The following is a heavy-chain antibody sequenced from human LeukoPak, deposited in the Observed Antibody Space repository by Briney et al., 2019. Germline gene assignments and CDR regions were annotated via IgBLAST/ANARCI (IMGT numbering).Heavy chain of an antibody. CDR3: ARESYTMVRGVIIDY. Sequence: SETLSLTCTVSGGSISSHYWSWIRQPPGKGLEWIGYIYYSGSTNYNPSLKSRVTISVDTSKNQFSLKLSSVTAADTAVYYCARESYTMVRGVIIDYWGQGTLVTVSS. D-gene: IGHD3-10*01. CDR2: IYYSGST. V-gene: IGHV4-59*11. CDR1: GGSISSHY. J-gene: IGHJ4*02.